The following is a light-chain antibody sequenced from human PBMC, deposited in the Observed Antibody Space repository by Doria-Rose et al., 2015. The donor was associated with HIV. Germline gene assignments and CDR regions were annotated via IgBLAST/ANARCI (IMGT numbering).Light chain of an antibody. CDR2: DAS. V-gene: IGKV3-20*01. CDR1: QRVKSSY. J-gene: IGKJ5*01. CDR3: QQYGTSRGT. Sequence: EIVLTQSPGTPSLSPGERATLSCRASQRVKSSYLAWYQQKPGQAPRLLIYDASTTATGIPDRFSGSGSGTDFTLTISRLEPEDVAVYYCQQYGTSRGTFGQGTRLEIK.